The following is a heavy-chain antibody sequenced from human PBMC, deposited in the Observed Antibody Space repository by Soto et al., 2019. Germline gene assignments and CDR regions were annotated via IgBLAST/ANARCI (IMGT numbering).Heavy chain of an antibody. CDR3: ARWGYCSGGSCYSPDAFDI. J-gene: IGHJ3*02. CDR1: GGSISSSSYY. CDR2: IYYSGST. D-gene: IGHD2-15*01. Sequence: QLQLQESGPGLVKPSETLSLTCTVSGGSISSSSYYWGWIRQPPGKGLEWIGSIYYSGSTYYNPSLKSRVTISVDTSKNQFSLKLSSVTAADTAVYYCARWGYCSGGSCYSPDAFDIWGQGTMVTVSS. V-gene: IGHV4-39*01.